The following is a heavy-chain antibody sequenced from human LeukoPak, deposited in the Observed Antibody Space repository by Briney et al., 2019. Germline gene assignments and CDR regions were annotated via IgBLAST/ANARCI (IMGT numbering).Heavy chain of an antibody. CDR3: AKVPVTTGVQG. CDR2: ISYDGSNK. CDR1: GFTFSSYC. V-gene: IGHV3-30*18. D-gene: IGHD4-23*01. Sequence: PGRSLRLSCAASGFTFSSYCMHWVRQAPGKGLEWVAVISYDGSNKYYADSVKGRFTISRDNSKNTLYLQMNSLRAEDTAVYYCAKVPVTTGVQGWGQGTLVTVSS. J-gene: IGHJ4*02.